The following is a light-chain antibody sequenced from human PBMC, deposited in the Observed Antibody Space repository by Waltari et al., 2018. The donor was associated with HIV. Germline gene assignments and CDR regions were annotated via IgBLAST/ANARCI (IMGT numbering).Light chain of an antibody. CDR3: CSYAGSSTLV. V-gene: IGLV2-23*01. Sequence: QSALTQPAYVSGSPGQSITISYTGTSSDVGSYNLVSWYQQHPGKAPKLMIYEGSKRPSGVSNRFSGSKSGNTASLTISGLQAEDEADYYCCSYAGSSTLVFGGGTKLTVL. CDR2: EGS. J-gene: IGLJ2*01. CDR1: SSDVGSYNL.